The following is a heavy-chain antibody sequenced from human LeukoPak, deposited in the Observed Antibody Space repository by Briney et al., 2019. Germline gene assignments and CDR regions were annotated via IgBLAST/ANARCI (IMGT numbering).Heavy chain of an antibody. J-gene: IGHJ5*02. CDR1: GFTFSSYE. Sequence: GSLRLSCAASGFTFSSYEMNWVRQAPGKGLEWVSYISSSGSTIYYADSVKGRFTISRDNAKNSLYLQMNSLRADDTAVYYCAKGGLVHRFDPWGQGTLVTVSS. CDR3: AKGGLVHRFDP. CDR2: ISSSGSTI. V-gene: IGHV3-48*03.